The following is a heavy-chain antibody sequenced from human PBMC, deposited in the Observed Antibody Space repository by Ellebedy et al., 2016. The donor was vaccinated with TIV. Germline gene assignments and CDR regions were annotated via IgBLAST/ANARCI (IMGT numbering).Heavy chain of an antibody. Sequence: GGSLRLSXAASDFIFNTYTMNWVRQAPGKGLEWVSSIASSGSFISYAESVKGRFTISRDNAKNSLFLQMNSLRAEDTAVYYCARRDYYVYHMDVWGKGTTVTVSS. D-gene: IGHD5-24*01. CDR1: DFIFNTYT. CDR3: ARRDYYVYHMDV. V-gene: IGHV3-21*06. CDR2: IASSGSFI. J-gene: IGHJ6*03.